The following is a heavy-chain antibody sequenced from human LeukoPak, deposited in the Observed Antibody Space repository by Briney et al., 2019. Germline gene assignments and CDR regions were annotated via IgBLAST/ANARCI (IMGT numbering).Heavy chain of an antibody. J-gene: IGHJ4*02. CDR1: GFTFSISA. CDR2: ISGRGSST. V-gene: IGHV3-23*01. D-gene: IGHD3-10*01. Sequence: GGSLRLSCAGSGFTFSISAMCWVRQPPGKGLEWVSAISGRGSSTYYADSVKGRFTISRDNSKNTLYLQMNSLRAEDTAVYYCAEDPMVRGLTYDNWGQGTLVTVSS. CDR3: AEDPMVRGLTYDN.